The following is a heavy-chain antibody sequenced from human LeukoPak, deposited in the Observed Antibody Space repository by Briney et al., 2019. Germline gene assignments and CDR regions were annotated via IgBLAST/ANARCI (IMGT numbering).Heavy chain of an antibody. J-gene: IGHJ4*02. Sequence: SETLSLTCTVSGGSISSGGYYWSWIRQPPGEGLEWIGYIYYSGSTYYHPSLKSRVTISLDTSKNQFSLKLSSVTAADTAVYYCARVTTVSTSFHFDYWGQGTLVTVSS. CDR2: IYYSGST. V-gene: IGHV4-30-4*01. D-gene: IGHD4-17*01. CDR3: ARVTTVSTSFHFDY. CDR1: GGSISSGGYY.